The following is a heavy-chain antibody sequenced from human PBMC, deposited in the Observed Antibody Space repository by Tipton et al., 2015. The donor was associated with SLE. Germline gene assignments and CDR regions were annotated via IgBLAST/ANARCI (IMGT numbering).Heavy chain of an antibody. D-gene: IGHD1-26*01. CDR3: ARVDSGNLLFDF. V-gene: IGHV4-59*01. CDR2: IYYTGST. Sequence: LRLSCTVSGGSISSYYWSWIRQPPGRGLEWIAYIYYTGSTNYNDSLKSRVTIFVDTSKNQFTLQLSSVTAADTAVYYCARVDSGNLLFDFWGQGTLVTVSS. J-gene: IGHJ4*02. CDR1: GGSISSYY.